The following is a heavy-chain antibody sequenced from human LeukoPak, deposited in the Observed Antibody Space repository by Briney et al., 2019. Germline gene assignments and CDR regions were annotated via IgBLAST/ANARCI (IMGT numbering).Heavy chain of an antibody. CDR3: ARGDYGDYVPDYYYYMDV. CDR1: GGTFSSYA. CDR2: IIPIFGTA. J-gene: IGHJ6*03. Sequence: ASVTVSCKASGGTFSSYAISWERQAPGQGLEWMGGIIPIFGTANYAQKFQGRVTITTDESTSTAYMELSSLRSEVTAVYYCARGDYGDYVPDYYYYMDVWGQGTTVTVSS. D-gene: IGHD4-17*01. V-gene: IGHV1-69*05.